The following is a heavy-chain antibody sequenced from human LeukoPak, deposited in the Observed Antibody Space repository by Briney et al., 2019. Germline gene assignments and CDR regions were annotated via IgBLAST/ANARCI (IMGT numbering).Heavy chain of an antibody. CDR1: GASISSYY. J-gene: IGHJ3*02. CDR3: ARHERDASLDHALDI. Sequence: PSETLSLTCTVSGASISSYYWSWIRQPPGKGLEWIGYIYYSGSTSYNPSLRSRVTILVDTSKNQFSLKLSSVTAADTAVYYCARHERDASLDHALDIWGQGTMVTVSS. CDR2: IYYSGST. D-gene: IGHD5-24*01. V-gene: IGHV4-59*08.